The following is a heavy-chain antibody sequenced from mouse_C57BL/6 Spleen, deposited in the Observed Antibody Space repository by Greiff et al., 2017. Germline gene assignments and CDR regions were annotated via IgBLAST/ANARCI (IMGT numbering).Heavy chain of an antibody. CDR3: ACRPGYYAMDY. J-gene: IGHJ4*01. V-gene: IGHV1-66*01. CDR2: IYPGSGNT. Sequence: VQLQESGPELVKPGASVKISCKASGYSFTSYYIHWVKQRPGQGLEWIGWIYPGSGNTKYNEKFKGKATLTADTSSSTAYMQLSSLTSEDSAVYYCACRPGYYAMDYWGQGTSVTVSS. CDR1: GYSFTSYY.